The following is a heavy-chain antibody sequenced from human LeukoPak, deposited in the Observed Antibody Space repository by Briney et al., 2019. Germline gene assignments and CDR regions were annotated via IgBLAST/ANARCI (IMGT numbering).Heavy chain of an antibody. J-gene: IGHJ4*02. Sequence: GGSLRLSCAASGFTFSDYYMSWIRQAPGKGLEWVSYISSSGSTIYYADSVKGRFTISRDNAKNSLYLQMNSLRAEDTAVYHGARDPPYYYDSSGYYRYFDYWGQGTLVTVSS. D-gene: IGHD3-22*01. CDR2: ISSSGSTI. CDR1: GFTFSDYY. V-gene: IGHV3-11*01. CDR3: ARDPPYYYDSSGYYRYFDY.